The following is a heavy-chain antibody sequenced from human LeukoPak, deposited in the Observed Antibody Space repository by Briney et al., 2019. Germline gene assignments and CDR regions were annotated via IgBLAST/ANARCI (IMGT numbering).Heavy chain of an antibody. CDR3: ARISTNGWLFDY. D-gene: IGHD6-19*01. CDR1: GGSISNYY. J-gene: IGHJ4*02. V-gene: IGHV4-59*01. Sequence: PSETLSLTCNVSGGSISNYYWSWVRQSPGKGLEWIGYIYYTGSTNYKPSLKSRVTISVDKSKNQFSLKLSSVTAADTAMYYCARISTNGWLFDYWGQGTLVTVSS. CDR2: IYYTGST.